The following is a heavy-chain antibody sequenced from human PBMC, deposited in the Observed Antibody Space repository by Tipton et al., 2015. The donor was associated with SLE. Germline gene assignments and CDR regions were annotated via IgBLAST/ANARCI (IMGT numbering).Heavy chain of an antibody. Sequence: SLRLSCAASRFTFSSYWMSWVRQAPGKGLEWVANIKQDGSDKYYVDSVEGRFTISRDNAKNSLYLQMNSLRVEDTAVYYCAGGSGFDSWGQGTLVTVSS. J-gene: IGHJ4*02. V-gene: IGHV3-7*01. CDR3: AGGSGFDS. CDR2: IKQDGSDK. CDR1: RFTFSSYW.